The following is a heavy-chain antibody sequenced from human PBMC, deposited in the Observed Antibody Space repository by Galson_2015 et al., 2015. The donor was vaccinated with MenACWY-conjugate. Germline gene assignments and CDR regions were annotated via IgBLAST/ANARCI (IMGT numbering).Heavy chain of an antibody. D-gene: IGHD6-19*01. V-gene: IGHV3-23*01. J-gene: IGHJ4*02. CDR2: ISGSGGST. Sequence: SLRLSCAASGFTFSSYAMSWVRQAPGKGLEWVSAISGSGGSTYYADSVKGRFTISRDNSKNTLYLQMNSLRAEDTAVYYCARTGIAVAGTADYWGQGTLVTVSS. CDR1: GFTFSSYA. CDR3: ARTGIAVAGTADY.